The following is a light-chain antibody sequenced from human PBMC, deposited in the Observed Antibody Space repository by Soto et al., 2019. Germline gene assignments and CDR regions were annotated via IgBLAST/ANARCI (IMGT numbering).Light chain of an antibody. V-gene: IGKV3-15*01. CDR1: LTVSNN. Sequence: DIVMTQSPATLSVSPGERATLSCRASLTVSNNLAWYQQKPGQAPRLLIYYASTRATGIPDRFSGSGSVKDFTLTISSVQSEDVAVYYCQQYNNWHPGATFGPGTRVDIK. CDR2: YAS. CDR3: QQYNNWHPGAT. J-gene: IGKJ3*01.